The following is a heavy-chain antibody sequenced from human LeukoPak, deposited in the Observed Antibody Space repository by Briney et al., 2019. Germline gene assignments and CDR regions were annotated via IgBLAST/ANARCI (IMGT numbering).Heavy chain of an antibody. CDR3: AGSIWATGRSTGTCNYFDY. CDR2: IASSSSYT. Sequence: GGSLTLSCAVSGFTFSHYYMRWLRQAPGKGLEWVSYIASSSSYTNYADSVKGRFTISRDNAKNSLYLQIISLRADDTAVYYCAGSIWATGRSTGTCNYFDYWGKGTLVSV. CDR1: GFTFSHYY. V-gene: IGHV3-11*06. D-gene: IGHD1/OR15-1a*01. J-gene: IGHJ4*02.